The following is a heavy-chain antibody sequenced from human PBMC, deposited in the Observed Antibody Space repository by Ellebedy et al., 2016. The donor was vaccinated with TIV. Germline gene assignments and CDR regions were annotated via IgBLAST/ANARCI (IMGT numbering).Heavy chain of an antibody. V-gene: IGHV1-46*01. J-gene: IGHJ4*02. CDR1: GYTFTSYY. CDR2: INPDSDYT. Sequence: AASVKVSCKASGYTFTSYYIHWARQAPGQGLEWMGMINPDSDYTIYAQEFQARVTMTRDTSTNTVYMELNSLRSEDTAVYYCARGGSGSYRHMWTFDYWGQGTLVTVSS. CDR3: ARGGSGSYRHMWTFDY. D-gene: IGHD1-26*01.